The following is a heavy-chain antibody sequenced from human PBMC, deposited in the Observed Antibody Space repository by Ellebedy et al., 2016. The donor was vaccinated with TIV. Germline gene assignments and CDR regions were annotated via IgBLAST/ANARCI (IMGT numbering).Heavy chain of an antibody. CDR3: ARQANYYGSGSPLGYGMDV. D-gene: IGHD3-10*01. J-gene: IGHJ6*02. CDR2: SHSSGTT. CDR1: GGSISSDY. V-gene: IGHV4-4*07. Sequence: MPSETLSLTCTVSGGSISSDYWSWIRQPAGKGLEWIGRSHSSGTTNYNPSLKSRVTMSVDTSKNQFSLKLSSVTAADTAVYYCARQANYYGSGSPLGYGMDVWGQGTTVTVSS.